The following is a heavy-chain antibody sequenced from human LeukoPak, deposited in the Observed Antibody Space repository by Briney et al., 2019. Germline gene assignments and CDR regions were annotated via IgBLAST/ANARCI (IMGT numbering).Heavy chain of an antibody. J-gene: IGHJ3*02. CDR3: ARDRLELRWKTPWGVIHDAFDI. CDR1: GGSISSNNW. V-gene: IGHV4-4*02. Sequence: SGTLSLTCSVSGGSISSNNWWSWVRQPPGKGLEWIGEIYHSGSINYNLSLESRLTISLDKSKNQFSLKLGSVTAADTAIYYCARDRLELRWKTPWGVIHDAFDIWGQGTMVTVSS. D-gene: IGHD1-7*01. CDR2: IYHSGSI.